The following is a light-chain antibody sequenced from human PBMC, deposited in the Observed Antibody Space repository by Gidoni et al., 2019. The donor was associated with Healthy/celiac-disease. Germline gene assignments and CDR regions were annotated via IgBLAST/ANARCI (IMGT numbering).Light chain of an antibody. CDR2: GAS. V-gene: IGKV3-20*01. CDR3: QQYGSSPVYT. CDR1: QSVSSSY. J-gene: IGKJ2*01. Sequence: DIVLTQSPGTLSLSPGERATLSCRASQSVSSSYLAWYQQKPGQAPRLLIYGASSRATGIPDRFSGSGSGTDFTLTISRLDPEDFAVYYCQQYGSSPVYTFGQGTKLEIK.